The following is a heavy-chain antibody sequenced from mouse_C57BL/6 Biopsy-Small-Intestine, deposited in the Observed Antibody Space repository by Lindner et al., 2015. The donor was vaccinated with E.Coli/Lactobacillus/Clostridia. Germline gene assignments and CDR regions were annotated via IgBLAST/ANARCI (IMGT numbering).Heavy chain of an antibody. V-gene: IGHV1-42*01. CDR3: ARSYYDNLDY. CDR2: INPSTGAT. Sequence: VQLQESGPELVKPGASVMISCRASGFSFTGYYMNWMKQSPEKSLEWIGEINPSTGATTYNQKFKAKATLTVDKSSSTAYMQLKSLTSEDSAVYYCARSYYDNLDYWGQGTTLTVSS. J-gene: IGHJ2*01. CDR1: GFSFTGYY. D-gene: IGHD2-10*01.